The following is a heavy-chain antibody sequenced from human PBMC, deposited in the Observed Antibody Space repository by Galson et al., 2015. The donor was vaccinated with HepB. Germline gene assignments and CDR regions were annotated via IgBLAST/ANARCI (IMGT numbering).Heavy chain of an antibody. CDR3: AKGGYGGDWFVDY. CDR1: GFTFSTYF. D-gene: IGHD2-21*01. J-gene: IGHJ4*02. CDR2: VSDNGART. Sequence: SLRLSCAASGFTFSTYFMTWVRQAPGKGLEWLSGVSDNGARTFYADSLKGRSTISRDNSKNTLYLQMNSLSAEDTAVYYCAKGGYGGDWFVDYWGQGTLATVSS. V-gene: IGHV3-23*01.